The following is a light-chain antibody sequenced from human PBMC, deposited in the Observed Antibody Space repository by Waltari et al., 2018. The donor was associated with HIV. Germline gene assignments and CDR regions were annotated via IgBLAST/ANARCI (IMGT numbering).Light chain of an antibody. CDR1: SGDIASNY. V-gene: IGLV6-57*04. Sequence: NFMLTQPHSVSESPGKTVTISCTRSSGDIASNYVRWYQLRPGSAPTTLIYAHSQRPSGVPERVSGSIDSSSNSASLTISGLKTEDEADYYCQSYDTDTHAIFGGGTKLTVL. J-gene: IGLJ2*01. CDR3: QSYDTDTHAI. CDR2: AHS.